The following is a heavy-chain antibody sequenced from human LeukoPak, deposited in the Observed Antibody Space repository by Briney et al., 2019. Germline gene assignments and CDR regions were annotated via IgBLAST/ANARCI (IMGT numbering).Heavy chain of an antibody. D-gene: IGHD3-22*01. CDR3: ARHRGLDGSGYYYIDY. CDR1: GGSISSYY. Sequence: SETLSLTCTVSGGSISSYYWSWIRQPPGKGLEWIGYIYYSGSTNYNPSLKSRVTISVDTSKNQFSLKLSSVTAADTAVYYCARHRGLDGSGYYYIDYWGQGTLVTVSS. V-gene: IGHV4-59*08. J-gene: IGHJ4*02. CDR2: IYYSGST.